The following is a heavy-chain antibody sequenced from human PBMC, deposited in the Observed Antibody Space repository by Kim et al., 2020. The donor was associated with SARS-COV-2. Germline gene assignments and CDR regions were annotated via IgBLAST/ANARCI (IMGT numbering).Heavy chain of an antibody. D-gene: IGHD2-8*01. CDR2: IYTAGNT. V-gene: IGHV3-53*01. Sequence: GGSLRLSCAVSGFTVSDNYMSWVRQAPGKGLEWVAIIYTAGNTNYADSVKGRFTISRDNLTNTLYLQMHSLIAEDTAVYYCVRDVPHINDYSDYWGQGTLVTVSS. CDR3: VRDVPHINDYSDY. CDR1: GFTVSDNY. J-gene: IGHJ4*02.